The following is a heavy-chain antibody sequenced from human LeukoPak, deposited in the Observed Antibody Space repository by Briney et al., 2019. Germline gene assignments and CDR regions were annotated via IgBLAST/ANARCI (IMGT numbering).Heavy chain of an antibody. V-gene: IGHV3-23*01. J-gene: IGHJ4*02. CDR3: AKDPNINVRFSFDY. D-gene: IGHD4-17*01. CDR2: IGSSGAST. Sequence: PGGSLRLSCTASGFTFSNYVMTWVRQAPGKGLEVVSIIGSSGASTFYADSVKGRFTISRDNSKNTLNLQMNSLRAEDTAVYYCAKDPNINVRFSFDYWGQGTLVTVSS. CDR1: GFTFSNYV.